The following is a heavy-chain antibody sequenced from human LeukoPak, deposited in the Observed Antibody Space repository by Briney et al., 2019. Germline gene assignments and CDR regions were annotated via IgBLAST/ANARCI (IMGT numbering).Heavy chain of an antibody. D-gene: IGHD6-13*01. J-gene: IGHJ4*02. Sequence: ASVKVSCRVSGSPLEDLFIHWVRQGPGQGLEWMGWINPNSGGTNYAQKFQGRVTMTRDTSISTAYMELSRLRSDDTAVYYCARVAAAGPYFDYWGQGTLVTVSS. CDR2: INPNSGGT. CDR1: GSPLEDLF. CDR3: ARVAAAGPYFDY. V-gene: IGHV1-2*02.